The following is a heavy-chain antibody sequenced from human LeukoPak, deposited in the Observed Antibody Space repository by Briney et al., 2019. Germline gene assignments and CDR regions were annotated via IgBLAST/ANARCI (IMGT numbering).Heavy chain of an antibody. J-gene: IGHJ4*02. CDR2: IYPGDSDT. CDR1: GYSFTSYW. CDR3: ARQSYYYDSSGYYSPSYYFDY. D-gene: IGHD3-22*01. V-gene: IGHV5-51*01. Sequence: GESLKISCKGSGYSFTSYWIGWVRQMPGKGLEWMGIIYPGDSDTRYSPSFQGQVTISADKSISTAYLQWSSLKASDTAMYYCARQSYYYDSSGYYSPSYYFDYWGQGTLVTVSS.